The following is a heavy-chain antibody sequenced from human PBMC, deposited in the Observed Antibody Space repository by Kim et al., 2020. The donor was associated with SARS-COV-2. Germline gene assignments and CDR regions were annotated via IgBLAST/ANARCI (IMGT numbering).Heavy chain of an antibody. CDR3: AKDLAYSSCEAAEYFQH. D-gene: IGHD6-19*01. CDR2: ISYGGSNK. CDR1: GFTFSSYG. J-gene: IGHJ1*01. V-gene: IGHV3-30*18. Sequence: LSLTCAASGFTFSSYGMHWVRQAPGKGLEWVAVISYGGSNKYYADSVKGRFTISRDNSKNTLYLQMNSLRAEDTAVYYCAKDLAYSSCEAAEYFQHWGQGTLVTVSS.